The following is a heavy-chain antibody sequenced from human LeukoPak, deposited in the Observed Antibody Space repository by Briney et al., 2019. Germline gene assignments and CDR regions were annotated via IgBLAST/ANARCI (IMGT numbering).Heavy chain of an antibody. CDR2: ISGSGGST. J-gene: IGHJ4*02. Sequence: PGGSLRLSCAASGFTFSSYGMNWVRQAPGKGLEWVSAISGSGGSTYYADSVKGRFTISRDNSKNTLYLQMNSLRAEDTAVYYCSRRQLVEGGVDYGDQGTLVTVSS. D-gene: IGHD6-13*01. V-gene: IGHV3-23*01. CDR3: SRRQLVEGGVDY. CDR1: GFTFSSYG.